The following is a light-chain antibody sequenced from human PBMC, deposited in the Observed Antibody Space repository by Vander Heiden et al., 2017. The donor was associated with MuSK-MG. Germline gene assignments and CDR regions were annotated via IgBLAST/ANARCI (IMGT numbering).Light chain of an antibody. CDR2: EVS. CDR1: SGDVGGYKY. V-gene: IGLV2-14*01. CDR3: SSYTTTSTL. Sequence: QSVLTQPASVSASPGQSITISCTGTSGDVGGYKYVSWYQQHPGKAPKLMVYEVSNRPSGVSSRFSGSKSGNTASLTISGLQAEDEADYYCSSYTTTSTLFGGGTRLTGL. J-gene: IGLJ2*01.